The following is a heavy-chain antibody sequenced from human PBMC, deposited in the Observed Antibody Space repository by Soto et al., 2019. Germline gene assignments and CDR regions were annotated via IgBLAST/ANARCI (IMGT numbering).Heavy chain of an antibody. CDR3: VRALGSRFMEWPRFDP. D-gene: IGHD3-3*01. Sequence: SETLSLTCAVYGGSFSGYYWSWIRQPPGKGLEWIGHISYSGTIDYSPSLKSRVTISLDTSKNQFSLNLNSVTAADTAVYYCVRALGSRFMEWPRFDPWGQGTLVTVSS. CDR1: GGSFSGYY. J-gene: IGHJ5*02. V-gene: IGHV4-34*01. CDR2: ISYSGTI.